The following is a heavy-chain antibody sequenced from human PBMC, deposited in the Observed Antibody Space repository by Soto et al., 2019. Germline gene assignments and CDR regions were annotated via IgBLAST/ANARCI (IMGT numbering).Heavy chain of an antibody. J-gene: IGHJ5*02. CDR3: ARADTTYGSGYAYFDP. D-gene: IGHD3-10*01. Sequence: GSLRLSCAASGFTFGHYYMTWFRQAPGKGLEYISYISSRNTYTNYADSVKGRFTISRDDARNSLFLQMNGLRVEDTAVYYCARADTTYGSGYAYFDPWGQGTLVTVSS. CDR1: GFTFGHYY. CDR2: ISSRNTYT. V-gene: IGHV3-11*06.